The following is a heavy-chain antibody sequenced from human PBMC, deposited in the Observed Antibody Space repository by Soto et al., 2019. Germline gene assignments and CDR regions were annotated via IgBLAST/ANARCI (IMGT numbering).Heavy chain of an antibody. CDR1: GFSLSTSGVG. V-gene: IGHV2-5*02. CDR3: AHSKRLGGGSYFDKGMDV. CDR2: IYWDDDK. J-gene: IGHJ6*02. Sequence: SGPTLVNPTQTLTLTCTFSGFSLSTSGVGVGWIRQPPGKALEWLALIYWDDDKRYSSSLKSRLTVTRDTSKNQVVLTMTNIDPVDTATYYCAHSKRLGGGSYFDKGMDVWGQGT. D-gene: IGHD2-15*01.